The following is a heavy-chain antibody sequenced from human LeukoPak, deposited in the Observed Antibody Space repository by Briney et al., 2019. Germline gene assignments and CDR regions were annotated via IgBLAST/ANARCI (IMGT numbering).Heavy chain of an antibody. D-gene: IGHD4-23*01. V-gene: IGHV4-30-4*08. CDR2: IYYSGST. CDR3: AREVRWQLYYYYMDV. J-gene: IGHJ6*03. CDR1: GGSISSGNYY. Sequence: TLSLTCTVSGGSISSGNYYWSWIRQPPGKGLEWIGYIYYSGSTYYNPSLKSRVNMSVDTSKNQFPLKLSSVTAADTAVYYCAREVRWQLYYYYMDVWGKGTTVTVSS.